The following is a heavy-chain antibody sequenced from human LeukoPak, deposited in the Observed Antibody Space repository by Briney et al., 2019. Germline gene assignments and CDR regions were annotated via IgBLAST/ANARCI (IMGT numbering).Heavy chain of an antibody. J-gene: IGHJ6*03. D-gene: IGHD1-26*01. CDR3: ARDAYSGTYGNTYYYYMDV. V-gene: IGHV3-21*01. Sequence: GGSLRLSCAASGFSFSSYNMNWVRQAPGKGLEWVSSITSSSTYTFYADSVKGRFTISRDNSRNSLYLQMNSLRDEDTAVYYCARDAYSGTYGNTYYYYMDVWGKGTTVTISS. CDR1: GFSFSSYN. CDR2: ITSSSTYT.